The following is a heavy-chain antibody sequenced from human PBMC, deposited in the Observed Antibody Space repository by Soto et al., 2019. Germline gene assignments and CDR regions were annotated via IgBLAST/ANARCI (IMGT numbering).Heavy chain of an antibody. J-gene: IGHJ4*02. Sequence: ASVKVSCKASGYTFTGYYMHCVRQAPGQGLEWMAWINAGNGNTKYSQKFQGRVTITRDTSASTAYMELSRLRFDDTAVYYCAREYISSWFDYWGQGTLVTVSS. D-gene: IGHD6-13*01. CDR3: AREYISSWFDY. CDR2: INAGNGNT. CDR1: GYTFTGYY. V-gene: IGHV1-3*01.